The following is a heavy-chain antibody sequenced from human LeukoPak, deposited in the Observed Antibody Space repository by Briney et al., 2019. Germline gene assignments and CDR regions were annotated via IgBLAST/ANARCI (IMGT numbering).Heavy chain of an antibody. V-gene: IGHV1-18*01. Sequence: ASVKVSCKASGGTFSSYAISWVRQAPGQGLEWMGWISAYNGNTNYAQKLQGRVTMTTDTSTSTAYMELRSLRSDDTAVYYCARYVLRFLEWFTGNWFDPWGQGTLVTVSS. CDR3: ARYVLRFLEWFTGNWFDP. CDR1: GGTFSSYA. D-gene: IGHD3-3*01. J-gene: IGHJ5*02. CDR2: ISAYNGNT.